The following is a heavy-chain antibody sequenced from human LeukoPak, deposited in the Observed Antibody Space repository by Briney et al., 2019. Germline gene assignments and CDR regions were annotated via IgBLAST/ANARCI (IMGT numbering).Heavy chain of an antibody. Sequence: TSETLSLTCTVSGGSISSGGYYWSWIRQHPGKGLEWIGYIYYSGSTYYNPSLKSRVTISVDTSKNQFSLKLSSVTAADTAVYYCARELRRMTANNWFDPWGQGTLVIVSS. CDR3: ARELRRMTANNWFDP. D-gene: IGHD2-21*02. V-gene: IGHV4-31*03. CDR1: GGSISSGGYY. CDR2: IYYSGST. J-gene: IGHJ5*02.